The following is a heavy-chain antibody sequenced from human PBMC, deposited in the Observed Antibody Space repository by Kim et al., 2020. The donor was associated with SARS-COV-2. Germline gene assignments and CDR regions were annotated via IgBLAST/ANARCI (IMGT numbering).Heavy chain of an antibody. CDR1: GGSISSYY. V-gene: IGHV4-59*01. CDR2: IYYSGST. J-gene: IGHJ6*03. CDR3: ARVPPTMVRGVPLYYYYYMDV. Sequence: SETLSLTCTVSGGSISSYYWSWIRQPPGKGLEWIGYIYYSGSTNYNPSLKSRVTISVDTSKNQFSLKLSSVTAADTAVYYCARVPPTMVRGVPLYYYYYMDVWGKGTTVTVSS. D-gene: IGHD3-10*01.